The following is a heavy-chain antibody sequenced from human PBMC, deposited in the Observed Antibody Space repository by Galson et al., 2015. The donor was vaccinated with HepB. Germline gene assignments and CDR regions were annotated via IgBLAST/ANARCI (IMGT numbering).Heavy chain of an antibody. V-gene: IGHV1-3*01. CDR2: INAGNGNT. D-gene: IGHD2-8*02. Sequence: SVKVSCKASGYTFTSYTMHWVRQAPGQRLEWMGWINAGNGNTEYSQKFQGRVTITRDTYANTIYMELSSLRSEDTAVYYCARYYSSETGDGMDVWGRGTTVTVSS. CDR1: GYTFTSYT. J-gene: IGHJ6*02. CDR3: ARYYSSETGDGMDV.